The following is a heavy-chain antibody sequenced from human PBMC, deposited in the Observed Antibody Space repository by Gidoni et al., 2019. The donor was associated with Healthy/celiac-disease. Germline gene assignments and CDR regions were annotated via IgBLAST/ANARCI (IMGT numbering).Heavy chain of an antibody. V-gene: IGHV1-18*01. D-gene: IGHD6-13*01. CDR2: ISGYNGNT. Sequence: QVQLVQSGVEVKKPGASVTVSCKASGYHFTSYGISWVRQAPGQGLEWMGWISGYNGNTNYAQKFQGRVTMTTDTSTNTAYLELRSLRSDDTAVYYCARDIEGQRLVPSGYWGQGTLVTVSS. CDR1: GYHFTSYG. J-gene: IGHJ4*02. CDR3: ARDIEGQRLVPSGY.